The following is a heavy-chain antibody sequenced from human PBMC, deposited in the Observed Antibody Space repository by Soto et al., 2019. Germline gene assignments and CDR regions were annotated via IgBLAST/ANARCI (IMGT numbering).Heavy chain of an antibody. D-gene: IGHD1-26*01. Sequence: GGSLRLSCAASGFTFSSYGMHWVRQAPGKGLEWVAVISYDGSNKYYADSVKGRFTISRDNSKNTLYLQMNSLRAEDTAVYYCAKDNEWELADDAFDIWGQGTMVTVSS. J-gene: IGHJ3*02. CDR1: GFTFSSYG. V-gene: IGHV3-30*18. CDR2: ISYDGSNK. CDR3: AKDNEWELADDAFDI.